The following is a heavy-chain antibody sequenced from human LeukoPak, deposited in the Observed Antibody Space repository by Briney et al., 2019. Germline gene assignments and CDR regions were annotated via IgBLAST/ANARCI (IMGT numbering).Heavy chain of an antibody. CDR1: GFTFSSYW. Sequence: GGSLRLSCAASGFTFSSYWMSWVRQAPGKGLEWVANIKQDGSEKYYVDSVKGRFTISRDNAKDSLYLQMNSLRAEDTAVYYCARGTDDILTGYFDYWGQGTLVTVSS. V-gene: IGHV3-7*01. J-gene: IGHJ4*02. CDR3: ARGTDDILTGYFDY. D-gene: IGHD3-9*01. CDR2: IKQDGSEK.